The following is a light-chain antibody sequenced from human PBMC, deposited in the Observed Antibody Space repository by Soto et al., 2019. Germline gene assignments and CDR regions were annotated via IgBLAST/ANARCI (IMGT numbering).Light chain of an antibody. CDR2: GAS. Sequence: AIQMTQFPSSLSASVGDRVTITCRASQGIRNDLGWYQQKSGRAPKLLIFGASTLQSGVPSRFSGSGSGTDFTLTISSLQPEDFATYYCLQNHNYPRTFGQGTKVDIK. CDR1: QGIRND. J-gene: IGKJ1*01. V-gene: IGKV1-6*01. CDR3: LQNHNYPRT.